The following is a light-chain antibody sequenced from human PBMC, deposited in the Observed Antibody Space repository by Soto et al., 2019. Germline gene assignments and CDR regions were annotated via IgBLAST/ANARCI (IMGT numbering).Light chain of an antibody. CDR3: CSYAGSYTWV. Sequence: QSVLTQPRSVSGSPGQSVTISCTGSNSDVGAYKFVSWLQHNPGEAPKVMIYDVTQRPSGVPDRFSGTKSGNTASLTISGLQAEDGADYYCCSYAGSYTWVFGSGTKATVL. CDR2: DVT. CDR1: NSDVGAYKF. V-gene: IGLV2-11*01. J-gene: IGLJ1*01.